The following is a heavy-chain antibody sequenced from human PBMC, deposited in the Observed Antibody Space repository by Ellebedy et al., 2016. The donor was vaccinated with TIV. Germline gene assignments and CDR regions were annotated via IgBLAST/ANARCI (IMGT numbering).Heavy chain of an antibody. CDR3: ARDWQRSLDS. Sequence: GGSLRLXXEASGFTFSSYSMNWVRQAPGKGLEWVSSISRDSRQIYYADSVVGRFTISRDNSKDTLYLEMNSLRAEDTAMYYCARDWQRSLDSWGQGALVTVSS. J-gene: IGHJ4*02. D-gene: IGHD4-17*01. CDR1: GFTFSSYS. V-gene: IGHV3-21*01. CDR2: ISRDSRQI.